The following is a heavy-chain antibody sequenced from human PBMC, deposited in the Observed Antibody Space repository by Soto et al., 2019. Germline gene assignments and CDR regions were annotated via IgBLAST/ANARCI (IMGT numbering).Heavy chain of an antibody. CDR2: IVPVFHTP. CDR3: ARVLYDSSSLPFDN. Sequence: SVKVSCKASGGTLSSYAISWVRQAPGQGLEWMGGIVPVFHTPNYAQKFQARVTITADESTSTAYMELSNLRSEDTAVYYCARVLYDSSSLPFDNWGQGTQVTISS. CDR1: GGTLSSYA. J-gene: IGHJ4*02. D-gene: IGHD3-22*01. V-gene: IGHV1-69*13.